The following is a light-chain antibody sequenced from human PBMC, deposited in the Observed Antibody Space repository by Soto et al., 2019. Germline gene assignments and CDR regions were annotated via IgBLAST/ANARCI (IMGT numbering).Light chain of an antibody. J-gene: IGLJ2*01. CDR2: DVS. CDR1: SSDVGGYNY. V-gene: IGLV2-14*01. CDR3: SSYTSSSIL. Sequence: QSALTQPASVSGSPGQSNTISCTGTSSDVGGYNYVSWYQQHPGKAPKLMIYDVSNRPSGVSNRFSGSKSGNTASLTISGLQAEDEADYYCSSYTSSSILFGGGTKLTVL.